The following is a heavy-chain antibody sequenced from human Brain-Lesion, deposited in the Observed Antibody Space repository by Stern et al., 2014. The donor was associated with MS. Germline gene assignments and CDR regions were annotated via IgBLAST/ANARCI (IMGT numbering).Heavy chain of an antibody. J-gene: IGHJ4*02. V-gene: IGHV4-61*02. CDR2: IHPSGSA. CDR1: GGSISSGSDY. Sequence: VQLVESGPGLVKPSQTLSLTCNVSGGSISSGSDYWSWLRQPVGKGLQWIGRIHPSGSAYYPPSLKSRFTISTDTSKNQFSLELTSATAADTAIYYCASGYRIFDYWGQGILVTVSS. CDR3: ASGYRIFDY. D-gene: IGHD5-18*01.